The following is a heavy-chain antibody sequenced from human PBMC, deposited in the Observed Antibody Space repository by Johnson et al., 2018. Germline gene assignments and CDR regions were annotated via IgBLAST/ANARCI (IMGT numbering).Heavy chain of an antibody. D-gene: IGHD4-17*01. CDR3: AKDRYGDYGGMDV. CDR1: GFTFSSYS. J-gene: IGHJ6*02. V-gene: IGHV3-33*06. CDR2: IWYDGSNK. Sequence: QVQLVESGGGVVQPGRSLRLSCAASGFTFSSYSMHWVRQAPGKGLEWVAVIWYDGSNKYYADSVKGRFTISRDNSKNTLYLQMNSLRAEDTAVYYCAKDRYGDYGGMDVWGQGTTVTVSS.